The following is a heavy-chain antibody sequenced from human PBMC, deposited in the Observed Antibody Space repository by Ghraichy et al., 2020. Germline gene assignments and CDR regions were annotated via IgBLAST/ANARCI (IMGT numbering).Heavy chain of an antibody. Sequence: SETLSLTCTVSGGSISSYYWSWIRQPPRKGLEWIGYIYYSGSTNYNPSLKSRVTISVDTSKNQFSLKLSSVTAADTAVYYCARVTGNYDRNGMDVWGQGTTVTVSS. D-gene: IGHD1-20*01. J-gene: IGHJ6*02. CDR1: GGSISSYY. V-gene: IGHV4-59*01. CDR3: ARVTGNYDRNGMDV. CDR2: IYYSGST.